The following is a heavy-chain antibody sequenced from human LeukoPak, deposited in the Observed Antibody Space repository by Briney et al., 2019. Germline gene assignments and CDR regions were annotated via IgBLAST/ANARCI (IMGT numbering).Heavy chain of an antibody. CDR2: INPNNGGT. CDR3: AREWGHDSSGYYYGY. D-gene: IGHD3-22*01. V-gene: IGHV1-2*06. Sequence: ASVKVSCKASGYTFTGYYIHWVRQAPGQGLEWMGRINPNNGGTNYAQKFQGRVTMTRDMSMSTAYMELSRLRSVDTAVYYCAREWGHDSSGYYYGYWGQGTLVTVSS. J-gene: IGHJ4*02. CDR1: GYTFTGYY.